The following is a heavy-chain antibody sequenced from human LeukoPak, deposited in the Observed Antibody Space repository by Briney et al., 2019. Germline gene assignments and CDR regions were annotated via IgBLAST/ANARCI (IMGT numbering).Heavy chain of an antibody. CDR3: ARGFWDYVWGSHRSPPYYFDY. CDR1: GGSISSSSYY. J-gene: IGHJ4*02. Sequence: SETLSLTCTVPGGSISSSSYYWGWIRQPPGKGLEWIGEINHSGSTNYNPSLKSRVTISVDTSKNQFSLKLSSVTAADTAVYYCARGFWDYVWGSHRSPPYYFDYWGQGTLVTVSS. D-gene: IGHD3-16*02. CDR2: INHSGST. V-gene: IGHV4-39*07.